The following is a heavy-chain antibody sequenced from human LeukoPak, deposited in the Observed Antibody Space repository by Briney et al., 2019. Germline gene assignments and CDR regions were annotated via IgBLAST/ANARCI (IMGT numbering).Heavy chain of an antibody. CDR3: ARSSYSSSSSV. CDR2: INSDGCEG. Sequence: GGSLRLSCAVSGFTFSGFWMSWSRQAPGKGLEWVASINSDGCEGYYADVVKGRFTISRDNAKNSLYLQINSLRAEDTAVYYCARSSYSSSSSVWGQGTMVTVSS. V-gene: IGHV3-7*03. J-gene: IGHJ3*01. CDR1: GFTFSGFW. D-gene: IGHD6-6*01.